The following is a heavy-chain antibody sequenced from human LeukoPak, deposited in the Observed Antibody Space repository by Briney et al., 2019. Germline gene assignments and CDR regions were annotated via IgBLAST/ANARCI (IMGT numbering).Heavy chain of an antibody. D-gene: IGHD4-17*01. CDR2: ISYDGSNA. CDR3: AKEGDDYVLDH. CDR1: GFSFSDYG. V-gene: IGHV3-30*18. J-gene: IGHJ4*02. Sequence: PGGSLRLSCAASGFSFSDYGMHWVRQVPGKGLEWVAIISYDGSNAYYADSMKGRFTISRDNSKNTVSLQIINMRREDTALYYCAKEGDDYVLDHWGQRTLVTVSA.